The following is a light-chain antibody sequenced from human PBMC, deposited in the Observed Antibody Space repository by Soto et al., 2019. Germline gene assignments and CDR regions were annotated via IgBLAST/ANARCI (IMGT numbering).Light chain of an antibody. J-gene: IGKJ2*01. CDR1: QSVSRY. CDR3: QQRSNWPPYT. Sequence: EIVLTQSPATLSLSPGERATLSCRASQSVSRYLAWYQQKPGQAPRLLIYDASNRATGIPARFSGSGSGPDFTLTISSLEPEDFAVYYCQQRSNWPPYTFGQGTKLEIK. V-gene: IGKV3-11*01. CDR2: DAS.